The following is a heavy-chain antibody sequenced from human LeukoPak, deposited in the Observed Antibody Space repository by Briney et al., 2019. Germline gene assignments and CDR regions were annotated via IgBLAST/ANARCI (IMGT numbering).Heavy chain of an antibody. Sequence: GGSLRLSCAASGFIFSSHAMNWVRQAPGKGLVWVSRINSDGSSTSYADSVKGRFTISRDNAKNTLYLQMNSLRAEDTAVYYCARDSEGVGDYVWGSYRPGGYYYGMDVWGKGTTVTVSS. J-gene: IGHJ6*04. CDR1: GFIFSSHA. D-gene: IGHD3-16*02. CDR3: ARDSEGVGDYVWGSYRPGGYYYGMDV. V-gene: IGHV3-74*01. CDR2: INSDGSST.